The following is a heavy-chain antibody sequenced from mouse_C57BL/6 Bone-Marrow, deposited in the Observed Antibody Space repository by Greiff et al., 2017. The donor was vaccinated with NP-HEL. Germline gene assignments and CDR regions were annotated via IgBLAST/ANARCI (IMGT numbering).Heavy chain of an antibody. J-gene: IGHJ3*01. D-gene: IGHD1-1*01. CDR3: TRDYYGSSCFAY. CDR1: GYTFTSYW. CDR2: IYPGNSDT. Sequence: EVQLQQSGTVLARPGASVKMSCKTSGYTFTSYWMHWVKQRPGQGLEWIGAIYPGNSDTSYNQKFKGKAKLTAVTSASTAYMELSSLTNEDSAVDYCTRDYYGSSCFAYWGQGTLVTVSA. V-gene: IGHV1-5*01.